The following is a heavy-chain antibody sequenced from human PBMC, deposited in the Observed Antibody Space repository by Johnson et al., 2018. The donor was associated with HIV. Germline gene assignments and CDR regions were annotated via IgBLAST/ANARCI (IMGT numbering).Heavy chain of an antibody. V-gene: IGHV3-7*03. D-gene: IGHD2-8*02. CDR2: RRYDGSNK. J-gene: IGHJ3*02. CDR3: VRDTERDAFDI. Sequence: EMQLVESGGGLIQPGGSLRLSCAASGFTVSSNYMSWVRQAPGKGLEWVAFRRYDGSNKYYADSVKGRFTISRDNAKNSLYLQMSSLRAEDTAVYYCVRDTERDAFDIWGQGTMVTVSS. CDR1: GFTVSSNY.